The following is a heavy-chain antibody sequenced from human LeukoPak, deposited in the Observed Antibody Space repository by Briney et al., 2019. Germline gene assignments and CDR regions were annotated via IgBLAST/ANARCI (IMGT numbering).Heavy chain of an antibody. Sequence: PSETLSLTCAVYGGSFSGYYWSWIRQPPGKGLEWIGEINHSGSTNYNPSLKSRVTISVDTSKNQFSLKLSSVTAADTAVYYCARTLIDYGSDWYLDLWGRGTLVTVSS. D-gene: IGHD4-17*01. CDR3: ARTLIDYGSDWYLDL. V-gene: IGHV4-34*01. CDR1: GGSFSGYY. J-gene: IGHJ2*01. CDR2: INHSGST.